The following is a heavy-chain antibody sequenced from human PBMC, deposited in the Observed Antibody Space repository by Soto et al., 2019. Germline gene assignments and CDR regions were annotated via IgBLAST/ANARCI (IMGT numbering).Heavy chain of an antibody. CDR2: IIPIFGTA. CDR3: ATVGWLVLQDAFDI. D-gene: IGHD6-19*01. V-gene: IGHV1-69*13. CDR1: GGTFSSYA. Sequence: GASVKVXCKASGGTFSSYAISWVRQAPGQGLEWMGGIIPIFGTANYAQKFQGRVTITADESTSTAYMELSSLRSEDTAVYYCATVGWLVLQDAFDIWGQGTMVTVSS. J-gene: IGHJ3*02.